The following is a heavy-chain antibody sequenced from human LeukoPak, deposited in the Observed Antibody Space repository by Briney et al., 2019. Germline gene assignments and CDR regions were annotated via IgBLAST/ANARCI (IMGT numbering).Heavy chain of an antibody. CDR1: GFTFRSHA. J-gene: IGHJ4*02. D-gene: IGHD2-21*01. Sequence: GGSLRLSCVGSGFTFRSHAMSWVRQAPERGLEFVSGIYENGGTTYYADSVKGRFSISRDNSENTLYLQMDSLRGEDTAVYYCAKDFRIGYSAHFDYWGQGALVTVSS. CDR2: IYENGGTT. CDR3: AKDFRIGYSAHFDY. V-gene: IGHV3-23*01.